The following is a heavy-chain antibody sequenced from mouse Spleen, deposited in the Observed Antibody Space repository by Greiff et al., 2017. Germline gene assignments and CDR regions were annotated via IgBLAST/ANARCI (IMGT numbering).Heavy chain of an antibody. CDR3: ARLGDWFYAMDY. J-gene: IGHJ4*01. CDR1: GYTFTSYT. D-gene: IGHD2-2*01. CDR2: INPSSGYT. Sequence: QVQLQQSGAELARPGASVKMSCKASGYTFTSYTMHWVKQRPGQGLEWIGYINPSSGYTKYNQKFKDKATLTADKSSSTAYMQLSSLTSEDSAVYYCARLGDWFYAMDYWGQGTSVTVSS. V-gene: IGHV1-4*01.